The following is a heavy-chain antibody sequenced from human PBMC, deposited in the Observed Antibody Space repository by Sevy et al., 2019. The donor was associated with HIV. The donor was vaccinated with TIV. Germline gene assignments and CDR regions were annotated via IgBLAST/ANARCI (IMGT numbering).Heavy chain of an antibody. CDR3: ARDKTKIAAAGYYGMDV. D-gene: IGHD6-13*01. Sequence: SETLSLTCTVSGGSISSYYWSWIRQPPGKGLEWIGYIYYSGSTNYNPSLKSRVTISVDTSKNQFSLKLSSVTAADMAVYYCARDKTKIAAAGYYGMDVWGQGTTVTVSS. CDR1: GGSISSYY. J-gene: IGHJ6*02. CDR2: IYYSGST. V-gene: IGHV4-59*01.